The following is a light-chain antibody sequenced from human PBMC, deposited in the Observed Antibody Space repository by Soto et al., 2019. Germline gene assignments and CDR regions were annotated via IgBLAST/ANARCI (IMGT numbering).Light chain of an antibody. J-gene: IGLJ1*01. CDR2: DVS. CDR1: SSDVGGYNY. Sequence: QSVLTQPASVSGSPGQSITISCTGTSSDVGGYNYVSWYQQHPGKAPKLMIYDVSNRPSGVSNRFSGSKSGNTASLTLSGLQPEDEADYYCSSSTSSSTYVFGTGTEVTVL. CDR3: SSSTSSSTYV. V-gene: IGLV2-14*01.